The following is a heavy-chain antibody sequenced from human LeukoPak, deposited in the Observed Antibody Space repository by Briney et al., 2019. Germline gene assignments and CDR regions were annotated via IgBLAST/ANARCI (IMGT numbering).Heavy chain of an antibody. D-gene: IGHD2-2*01. CDR3: ARVVSQLGYCSSTSCSGPYYYYGMDV. Sequence: GASVKVSCKASGYTFTSYDINWVRQATGQGLEWMGWMNPNSGNTGYAQKFQGRVTMTRNTSISTAYMELSSLRSEDTAVYYCARVVSQLGYCSSTSCSGPYYYYGMDVWGQGTTVTVSS. V-gene: IGHV1-8*01. CDR2: MNPNSGNT. J-gene: IGHJ6*02. CDR1: GYTFTSYD.